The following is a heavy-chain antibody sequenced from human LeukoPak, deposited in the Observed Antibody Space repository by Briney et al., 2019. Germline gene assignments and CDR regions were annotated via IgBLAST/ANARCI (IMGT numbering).Heavy chain of an antibody. Sequence: PGGSLRLSCAASGFIFSSYAMSWVRQAPGKGLEWVSGISVSGGSTYYADSVEGRFTISRDNSKNTLYLQMNSLRAEDTAVYYCARDIDDAFDLWGQGTMVTVSS. CDR1: GFIFSSYA. CDR3: ARDIDDAFDL. CDR2: ISVSGGST. J-gene: IGHJ3*01. D-gene: IGHD1-26*01. V-gene: IGHV3-23*01.